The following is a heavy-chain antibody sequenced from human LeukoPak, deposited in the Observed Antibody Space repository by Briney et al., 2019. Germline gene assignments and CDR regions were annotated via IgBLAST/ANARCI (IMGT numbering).Heavy chain of an antibody. CDR1: GFTFSSYA. D-gene: IGHD3-3*01. J-gene: IGHJ1*01. CDR2: ISGSGGST. Sequence: GGSLRLSCAASGFTFSSYAMSWVRQAPGKGLEWVSAISGSGGSTYYADSVKGRSTISRDNSKNTLYLQMNSLRAEDTAVYYCAKDRVVTASAEYFQHWGQGTLVTVSS. CDR3: AKDRVVTASAEYFQH. V-gene: IGHV3-23*01.